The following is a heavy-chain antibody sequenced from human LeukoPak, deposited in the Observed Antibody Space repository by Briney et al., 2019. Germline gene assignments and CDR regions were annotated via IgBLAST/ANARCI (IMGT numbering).Heavy chain of an antibody. CDR2: IYYSGTT. CDR1: GGSISNYY. D-gene: IGHD2-21*02. Sequence: SETLSLTCTVSGGSISNYYWNWIRQPPGKGLEWIGYIYYSGTTNYNPSLKSRVSMSVDTSKNQFSLKLSSVTAADTAVYYCARLGDPYYYYMDVWGKGTTVTISS. V-gene: IGHV4-59*01. J-gene: IGHJ6*03. CDR3: ARLGDPYYYYMDV.